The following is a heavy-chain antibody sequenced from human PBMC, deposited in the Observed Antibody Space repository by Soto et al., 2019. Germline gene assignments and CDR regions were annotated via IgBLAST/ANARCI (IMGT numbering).Heavy chain of an antibody. CDR3: ASGYYGSGSPFDY. Sequence: SETLSLTCTVSGGSISSDDYYWRWIRQPPGKGLEWIGYIYYSGSTYYNPSLKSRVTISVDTSKNQFSLKLSSVTAADTAVYYCASGYYGSGSPFDYWGQGTLVTVSS. D-gene: IGHD3-10*01. CDR2: IYYSGST. CDR1: GGSISSDDYY. V-gene: IGHV4-30-4*01. J-gene: IGHJ4*02.